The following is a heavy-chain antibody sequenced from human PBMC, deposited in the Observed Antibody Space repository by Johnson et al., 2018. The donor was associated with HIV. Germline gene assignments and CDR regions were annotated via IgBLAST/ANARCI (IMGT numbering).Heavy chain of an antibody. Sequence: MQLVESGGGVVQPGRSLRLSCAASGFTFSSYAMHWVRQAPGKGLEWVSAISGSGGSTYYADSVKGRFTISRDNSKNTLYLQMNSLRAEDTAVYYCGKDRYSSASGGAFDIWGQGTMVTVSS. V-gene: IGHV3-23*04. CDR1: GFTFSSYA. CDR2: ISGSGGST. CDR3: GKDRYSSASGGAFDI. J-gene: IGHJ3*02. D-gene: IGHD6-6*01.